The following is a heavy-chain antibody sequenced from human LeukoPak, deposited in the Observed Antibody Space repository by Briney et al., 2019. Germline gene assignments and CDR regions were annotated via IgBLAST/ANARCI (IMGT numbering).Heavy chain of an antibody. Sequence: GGSLRLSCAASGFTFSSYEMNWVRQAPGKGLEWVANIKEDGSDKYYVDSLKGRFTISRDNAKNSLYLQMSSLRAEDTAVYYCAKDRTRQAYWGQGTLVTVSS. CDR2: IKEDGSDK. J-gene: IGHJ4*02. V-gene: IGHV3-7*03. D-gene: IGHD3-3*01. CDR1: GFTFSSYE. CDR3: AKDRTRQAY.